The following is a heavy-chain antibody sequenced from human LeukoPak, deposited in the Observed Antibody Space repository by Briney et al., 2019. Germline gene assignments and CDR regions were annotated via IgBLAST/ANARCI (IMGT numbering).Heavy chain of an antibody. J-gene: IGHJ4*02. V-gene: IGHV3-23*01. CDR2: ISGSAFST. Sequence: PGGSLRLSCAASGFTFSTYAVSWVRQAPGKGLEWVSSISGSAFSTYYADSVKGRFIISRDNFKNTLYLQMNSLRVEDTAVYYCARGEYRSAAGGDYFDYWGQGTLVTVSS. CDR1: GFTFSTYA. CDR3: ARGEYRSAAGGDYFDY. D-gene: IGHD6-13*01.